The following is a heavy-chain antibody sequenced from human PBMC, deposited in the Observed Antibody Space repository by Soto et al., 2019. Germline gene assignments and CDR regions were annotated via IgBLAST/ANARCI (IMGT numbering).Heavy chain of an antibody. CDR1: GFSLGTSGVG. CDR3: AHSRPPRLLDY. D-gene: IGHD6-6*01. V-gene: IGHV2-5*02. Sequence: QITLKESGPTLVKPTQTLTLTCTFSGFSLGTSGVGVGWIRQPPGKALEWLALIYWDDDKRYSPSLNSRLTITKDNSKNQVVLTMTNMDPVDTATYYCAHSRPPRLLDYWGQGTLVTVSS. J-gene: IGHJ4*02. CDR2: IYWDDDK.